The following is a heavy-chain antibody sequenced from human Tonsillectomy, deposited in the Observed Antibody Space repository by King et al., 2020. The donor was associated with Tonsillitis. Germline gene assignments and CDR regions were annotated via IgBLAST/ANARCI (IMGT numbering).Heavy chain of an antibody. CDR3: ARDLYNNSYDSSCFCDY. D-gene: IGHD3-22*01. CDR1: GFTFSSYP. CDR2: ISFDGSDK. J-gene: IGHJ4*02. Sequence: VQLVESGGGVVQPGRSLRISCAASGFTFSSYPMHWVRQAPGKGLEWVAVISFDGSDKYYVDSVKGRFTISRDNSKSTLYLQMNSLRAEDTAVYYCARDLYNNSYDSSCFCDYWGQGTLVTVSS. V-gene: IGHV3-30*04.